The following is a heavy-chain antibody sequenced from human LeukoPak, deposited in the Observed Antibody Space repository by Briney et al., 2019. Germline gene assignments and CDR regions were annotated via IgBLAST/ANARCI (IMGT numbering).Heavy chain of an antibody. CDR1: GGTFSSYG. D-gene: IGHD4-23*01. CDR2: ISAYNGNT. CDR3: ARTDTTVVTEDLDY. Sequence: GASVKVSCKASGGTFSSYGISWVRQAPGQGLEWMGWISAYNGNTNYAQKLQGRVTMTTDTSTSTAYMELRSLRSDDTAVYYCARTDTTVVTEDLDYWGQGTLVTVSS. J-gene: IGHJ4*02. V-gene: IGHV1-18*01.